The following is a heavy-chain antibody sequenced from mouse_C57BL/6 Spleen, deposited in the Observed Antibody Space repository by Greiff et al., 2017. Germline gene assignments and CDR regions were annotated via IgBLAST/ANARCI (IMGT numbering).Heavy chain of an antibody. CDR1: GYAFTNYL. Sequence: QVQLKESGAELVRPGTSVKVSCKASGYAFTNYLIEWVKQRPGQGLEWIGVINPGSGGTNYNEKFKGKATLTADKSSSTAYMQLSSLTSEDSAVYFCARGDGNYRCAYWGQGTLVTVSA. CDR3: ARGDGNYRCAY. CDR2: INPGSGGT. D-gene: IGHD2-1*01. J-gene: IGHJ3*01. V-gene: IGHV1-54*01.